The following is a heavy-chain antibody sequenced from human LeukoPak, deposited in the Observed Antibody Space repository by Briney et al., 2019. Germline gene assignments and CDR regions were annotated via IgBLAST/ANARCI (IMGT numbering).Heavy chain of an antibody. CDR1: RFTISGYS. CDR3: ARPQIVVGYFDY. D-gene: IGHD3-22*01. Sequence: PGGSLRLSCAASRFTISGYSINWVRQAPGKGLEWVSSISSSSSYIYYADSVKGRFTISRDNAKNSLYLQMNSLRAEDTAVYYCARPQIVVGYFDYWGQGTLVTVSS. V-gene: IGHV3-21*01. J-gene: IGHJ4*02. CDR2: ISSSSSYI.